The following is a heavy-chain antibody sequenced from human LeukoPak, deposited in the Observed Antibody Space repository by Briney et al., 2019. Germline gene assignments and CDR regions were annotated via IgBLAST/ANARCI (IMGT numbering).Heavy chain of an antibody. CDR1: GGSFSGYY. CDR3: ASYGGNSVGAFDI. CDR2: IYYSGST. D-gene: IGHD4-23*01. V-gene: IGHV4-31*11. J-gene: IGHJ3*02. Sequence: SETLSLTCAVYGGSFSGYYWSWIRQHPGKGLEWIGYIYYSGSTYYNPSLKSRVTISVDTSKNQFSLKLSSVTAADTAVYYCASYGGNSVGAFDIWGQGTMVTVSS.